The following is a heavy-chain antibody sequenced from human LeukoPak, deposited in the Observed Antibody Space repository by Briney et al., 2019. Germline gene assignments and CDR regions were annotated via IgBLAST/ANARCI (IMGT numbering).Heavy chain of an antibody. CDR2: MNTGSGNT. Sequence: ASVRVSCKASGYTFGSCDINWVRQDTGQRLEWMGWMNTGSGNTGYAQRFLGRVAMTRDTSTNTAYMELSGLRSEDTAIYYCARLSETAAYYYTSGYYFLGYWGQGTLVTVDS. J-gene: IGHJ4*02. V-gene: IGHV1-8*02. CDR1: GYTFGSCD. D-gene: IGHD3-22*01. CDR3: ARLSETAAYYYTSGYYFLGY.